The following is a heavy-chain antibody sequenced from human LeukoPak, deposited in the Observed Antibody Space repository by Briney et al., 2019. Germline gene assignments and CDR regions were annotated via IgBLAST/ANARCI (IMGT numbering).Heavy chain of an antibody. J-gene: IGHJ3*02. D-gene: IGHD3-3*01. V-gene: IGHV1-18*01. CDR1: GYTFTSFG. CDR2: LHPYNGNT. Sequence: ASVKVSCKASGYTFTSFGINWVRQAPGQGLEWMGWLHPYNGNTKYEQKSQGRVTMTTDTSTGTAYMELRSLTSDDAAVYFCARDYWPDKRSSYAFDIWGQGTTVTVSS. CDR3: ARDYWPDKRSSYAFDI.